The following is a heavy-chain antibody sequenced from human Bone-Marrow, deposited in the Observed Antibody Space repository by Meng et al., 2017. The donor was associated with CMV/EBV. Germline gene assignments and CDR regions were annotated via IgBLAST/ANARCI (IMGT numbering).Heavy chain of an antibody. CDR3: AREYYDRGAYYYTEEYYHGLDV. CDR2: TYYRSKWYD. V-gene: IGHV6-1*01. Sequence: SQTLSLTCAISRDSVSSNSAACNWIRQSPSRGLEWLGRTYYRSKWYDDYAMAVKSRITINPDTSKNQFSLQLNSVTPEDTAVYYCAREYYDRGAYYYTEEYYHGLDVWGQGTTVTVSS. CDR1: RDSVSSNSAA. D-gene: IGHD3-22*01. J-gene: IGHJ6*02.